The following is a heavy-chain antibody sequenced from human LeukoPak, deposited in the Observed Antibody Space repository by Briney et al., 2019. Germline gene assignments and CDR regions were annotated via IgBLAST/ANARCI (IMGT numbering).Heavy chain of an antibody. Sequence: GGSLRLSCAASGFTFDTYNLNWVRQAPGKGLEWVATIRSYSSYRHYGDSVKGRFTISRDDAERSVYLQMDNVRVEDTAVYFCARYSEVYYYVDVWGTGTTATVSS. CDR2: IRSYSSYR. J-gene: IGHJ6*03. V-gene: IGHV3-21*01. CDR1: GFTFDTYN. CDR3: ARYSEVYYYVDV. D-gene: IGHD2-21*01.